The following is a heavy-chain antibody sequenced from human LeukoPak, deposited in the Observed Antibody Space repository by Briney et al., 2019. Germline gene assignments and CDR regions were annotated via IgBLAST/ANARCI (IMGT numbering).Heavy chain of an antibody. CDR2: IYSGGST. Sequence: GGSLRLSCAASGFTVSSNYMSWVRQAPGKGLEWVSVIYSGGSTYYADSVRGRFTISRDNSRNTLYLQMHSVRAEDTAVYYCARVGSGVWYFDLWGRGTLVIVSS. CDR1: GFTVSSNY. CDR3: ARVGSGVWYFDL. J-gene: IGHJ2*01. V-gene: IGHV3-66*01. D-gene: IGHD3-10*01.